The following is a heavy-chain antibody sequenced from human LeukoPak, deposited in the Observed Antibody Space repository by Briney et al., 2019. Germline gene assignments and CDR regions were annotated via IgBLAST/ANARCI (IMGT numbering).Heavy chain of an antibody. CDR1: GFPFSSYE. CDR2: ISSSGSTI. V-gene: IGHV3-48*03. D-gene: IGHD3-10*01. Sequence: GGSLRLSCAASGFPFSSYEMNWVRQVPGKGLEWVSYISSSGSTIYYPDSVKGRFTLSRDNAKNSLHLQMNSLGAEDTAVYYCAREGKLPMDWGQGTLVTVSS. CDR3: AREGKLPMD. J-gene: IGHJ4*02.